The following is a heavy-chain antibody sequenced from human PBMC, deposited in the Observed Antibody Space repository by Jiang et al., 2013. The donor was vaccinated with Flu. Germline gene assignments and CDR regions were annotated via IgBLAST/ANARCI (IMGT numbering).Heavy chain of an antibody. CDR1: GYTFTGYF. J-gene: IGHJ4*02. V-gene: IGHV1-2*02. Sequence: GAEVKKPGASVKVSCTASGYTFTGYFIHWVRQAPAQGLEWMGRINPYSGVTEYAQKFHGRVTLTRDTSINTAYMELSRLTSDDTAVYFCARDQENTANWELDYWGQGTLLTVSS. D-gene: IGHD7-27*01. CDR3: ARDQENTANWELDY. CDR2: INPYSGVT.